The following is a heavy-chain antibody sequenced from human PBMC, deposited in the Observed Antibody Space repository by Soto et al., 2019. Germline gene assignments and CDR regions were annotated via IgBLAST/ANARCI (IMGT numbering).Heavy chain of an antibody. V-gene: IGHV3-23*01. CDR3: ARYIRGPTVYYFDF. J-gene: IGHJ4*02. CDR2: VSYNGGDT. D-gene: IGHD1-1*01. CDR1: GFTFSSYA. Sequence: PGGSLRLSCAASGFTFSSYAMTWVRQAPGKGMEWVSIVSYNGGDTYYADSVKGRFTISRDNSKDTVYLQMNGLRAADTAVYYCARYIRGPTVYYFDFWGPGVLVTVSS.